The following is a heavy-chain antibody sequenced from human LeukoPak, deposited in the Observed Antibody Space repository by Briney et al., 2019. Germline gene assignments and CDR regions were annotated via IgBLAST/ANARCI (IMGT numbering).Heavy chain of an antibody. CDR1: GYTFTGYY. D-gene: IGHD2-2*01. Sequence: ASVKVSCKASGYTFTGYYMHWVRQAPGQGLEWMGWINPNSGGTNYAQKFQGRVTMTRDTSISTAYMELSRLRSDDMAVYYCARDKCSSTSCYLIYYYYYGMDVWGQGTTVTVSS. CDR2: INPNSGGT. V-gene: IGHV1-2*02. J-gene: IGHJ6*02. CDR3: ARDKCSSTSCYLIYYYYYGMDV.